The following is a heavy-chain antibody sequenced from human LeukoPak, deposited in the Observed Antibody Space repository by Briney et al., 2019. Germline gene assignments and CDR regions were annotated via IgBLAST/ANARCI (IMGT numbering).Heavy chain of an antibody. CDR1: GYSVSSGYY. Sequence: SETLSLTCTVSGYSVSSGYYWGWIRQPPGKGLEWIASIYHSGDTYYNPSLRSRVTISLDTSNNQLSLKLSSVTAADTAVYSCARSKAHLSTSWYGSWFDPWGQGTLVTVSS. V-gene: IGHV4-38-2*02. D-gene: IGHD2-2*01. CDR2: IYHSGDT. CDR3: ARSKAHLSTSWYGSWFDP. J-gene: IGHJ5*02.